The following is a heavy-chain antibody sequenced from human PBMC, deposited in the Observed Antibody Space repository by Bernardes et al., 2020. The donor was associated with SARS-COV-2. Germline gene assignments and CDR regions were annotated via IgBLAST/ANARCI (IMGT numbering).Heavy chain of an antibody. V-gene: IGHV3-7*05. CDR3: VKSIAPRPPQYFEH. Sequence: GGSLRLSCGTSGFTFSTYCMSWVRQAPGKGLEWVANIDPAGSEKNYVGPVQGRFSISRDNVKNSLYLQMNGLRVEDTAVYYCVKSIAPRPPQYFEHWGQGTLITVSS. CDR2: IDPAGSEK. CDR1: GFTFSTYC. D-gene: IGHD6-6*01. J-gene: IGHJ1*01.